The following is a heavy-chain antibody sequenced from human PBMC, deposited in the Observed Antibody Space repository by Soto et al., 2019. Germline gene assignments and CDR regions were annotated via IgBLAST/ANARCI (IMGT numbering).Heavy chain of an antibody. V-gene: IGHV3-21*01. CDR1: GFTFSSYS. Sequence: EVQLVESGGGLVKPGGSRKLSFAASGFTFSSYSMNWFAQPPGKGREWVSSISSSSSYIYYADSVKGRFTISRDNAKNSLYLQMNSLRAEDTAVYYCASGVDIVVVPAADFDYWGQGTLVTVSS. D-gene: IGHD2-2*01. CDR2: ISSSSSYI. CDR3: ASGVDIVVVPAADFDY. J-gene: IGHJ4*02.